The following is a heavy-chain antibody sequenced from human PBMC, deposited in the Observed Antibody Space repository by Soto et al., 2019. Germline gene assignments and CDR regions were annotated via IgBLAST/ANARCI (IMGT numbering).Heavy chain of an antibody. CDR3: ARVYNSVFDS. CDR1: GFTIHNYW. V-gene: IGHV3-7*01. Sequence: GGSLRLSCAASGFTIHNYWMTWVRQAPGKGLEGVANIKQDGSEKYYVDSVKGRFTISRDNAKNSLFLQMNSLRAEDTSVYFCARVYNSVFDSWGQGTLVTVSS. D-gene: IGHD3-22*01. CDR2: IKQDGSEK. J-gene: IGHJ4*02.